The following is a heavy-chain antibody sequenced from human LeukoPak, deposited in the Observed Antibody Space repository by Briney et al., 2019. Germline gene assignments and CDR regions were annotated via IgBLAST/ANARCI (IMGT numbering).Heavy chain of an antibody. D-gene: IGHD3-10*01. Sequence: SETLSLTCTVSGGSISSSSYYWGWIRQPPGKGLEWIGSIYYSGSTYYNPSLKSRVTISVDTSKNQFSLKLSSVTAADTAVYYCARLNLWFGESRLDYWGQGTLVTVSS. J-gene: IGHJ4*02. CDR1: GGSISSSSYY. CDR2: IYYSGST. CDR3: ARLNLWFGESRLDY. V-gene: IGHV4-39*01.